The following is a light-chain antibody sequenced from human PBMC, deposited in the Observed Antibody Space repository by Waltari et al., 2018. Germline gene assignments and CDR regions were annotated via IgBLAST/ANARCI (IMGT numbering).Light chain of an antibody. CDR1: ERISSSY. V-gene: IGKV3-15*01. Sequence: EILMTQSPGTLSMSPGERASLSCRASERISSSYLAWYQQKGGQPPRLLIYFTSTRAAGVPARFSGSGSGTEFTLTISSLQSEDFAVYYCQQYNTWPYTFGQGTKIEIK. CDR3: QQYNTWPYT. J-gene: IGKJ2*01. CDR2: FTS.